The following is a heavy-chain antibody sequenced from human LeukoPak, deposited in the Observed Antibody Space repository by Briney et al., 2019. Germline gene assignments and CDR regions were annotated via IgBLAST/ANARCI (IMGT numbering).Heavy chain of an antibody. J-gene: IGHJ4*02. D-gene: IGHD2-2*01. CDR2: ISSSSSTI. CDR3: ASGVRADCSSTSCYHTDFDY. V-gene: IGHV3-48*04. CDR1: GFTFSSYA. Sequence: GGSLRLSCAASGFTFSSYAMSWVRQAPGKGLEWVSYISSSSSTIYYADSVKGRFTISRDNAKNSLYLQMNSLRAEDTAVYYCASGVRADCSSTSCYHTDFDYWGQGTLVTVSS.